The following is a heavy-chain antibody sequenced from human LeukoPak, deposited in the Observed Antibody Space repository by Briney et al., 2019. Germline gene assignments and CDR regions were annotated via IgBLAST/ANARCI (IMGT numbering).Heavy chain of an antibody. Sequence: PGGSLRLSCAASGFTFSSHWMTWVRQAPGKGLEWVSVIYSGGSTYYADSVKGRFTISRDNSKNTLYLQMNSLRAEDTAVYYCASYTVTTLAFDYWGQGTLVTVSS. D-gene: IGHD4-17*01. CDR2: IYSGGST. CDR3: ASYTVTTLAFDY. CDR1: GFTFSSHW. V-gene: IGHV3-53*01. J-gene: IGHJ4*02.